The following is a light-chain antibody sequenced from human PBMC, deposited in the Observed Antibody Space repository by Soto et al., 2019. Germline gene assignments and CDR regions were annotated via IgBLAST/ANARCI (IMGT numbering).Light chain of an antibody. CDR1: QSVSSN. J-gene: IGKJ1*01. V-gene: IGKV3-15*01. CDR2: GAS. CDR3: QQYEA. Sequence: EIVMTQSPATLSVSPGERATLSCRASQSVSSNLAWYQQKPGQAPRLLIYGASTRATGIPARFSGSGSGTEFTLTISSLQSEDFAVYYCQQYEAFGQGTKVDIK.